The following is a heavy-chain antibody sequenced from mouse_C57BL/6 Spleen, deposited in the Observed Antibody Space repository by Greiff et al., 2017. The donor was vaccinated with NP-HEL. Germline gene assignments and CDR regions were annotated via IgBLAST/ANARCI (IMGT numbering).Heavy chain of an antibody. CDR1: GFTFSSYA. J-gene: IGHJ3*01. D-gene: IGHD2-1*01. CDR2: ISDGGSYT. Sequence: EVHLVESGGGLVKPGGSLKLSCAASGFTFSSYAMSWVRQTPEKRLEWVATISDGGSYTYYPDNVKGRFTISRDNAKNNLYLQMSHLKSEDTAMDYCAGDRDYGNYRGWFAYWGQGTLVTVSA. V-gene: IGHV5-4*01. CDR3: AGDRDYGNYRGWFAY.